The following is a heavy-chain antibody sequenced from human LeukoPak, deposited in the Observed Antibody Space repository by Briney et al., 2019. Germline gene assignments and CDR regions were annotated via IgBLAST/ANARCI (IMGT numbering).Heavy chain of an antibody. CDR3: ATALGY. CDR2: FDPEDGET. J-gene: IGHJ4*02. V-gene: IGHV1-24*01. CDR1: GFTFSTYN. D-gene: IGHD3-16*01. Sequence: GGSLRLSCAASGFTFSTYNMNWVRQAPGKGLEWMGGFDPEDGETIYAQKFQGRVTMTEDTSTDTAYMELSSLRSEDTAVYYCATALGYWGQGTLVTVSS.